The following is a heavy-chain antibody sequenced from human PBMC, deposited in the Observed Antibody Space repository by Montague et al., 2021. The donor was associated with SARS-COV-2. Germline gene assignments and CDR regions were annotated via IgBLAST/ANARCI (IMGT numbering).Heavy chain of an antibody. Sequence: SETLSLTCAVYGGSFSGCYWSWIRQPPGKGLEWIGEIDHSGSTNCNPSLKSRVTISVDTSKNQFSLKLSSVTAADTAVYYCARVRAVPAAMRIFSLGRSYYGMDVWGQGTTVTVSS. CDR3: ARVRAVPAAMRIFSLGRSYYGMDV. CDR1: GGSFSGCY. CDR2: IDHSGST. V-gene: IGHV4-34*01. D-gene: IGHD2-2*01. J-gene: IGHJ6*02.